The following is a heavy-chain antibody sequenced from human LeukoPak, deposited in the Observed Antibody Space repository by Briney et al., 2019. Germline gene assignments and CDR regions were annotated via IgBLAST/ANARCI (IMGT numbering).Heavy chain of an antibody. CDR3: AKGGLDYYDSSGYSY. J-gene: IGHJ4*02. D-gene: IGHD3-22*01. V-gene: IGHV3-23*01. CDR1: GFTFSNYA. Sequence: GGSLRLSCAASGFTFSNYAMSWVRQAPGKGLEWVSGISGDGGSTYYADSVKGRFTISRDNSKNTLYLQMNSLRAEDTAVYYCAKGGLDYYDSSGYSYWGQGTLVSVSS. CDR2: ISGDGGST.